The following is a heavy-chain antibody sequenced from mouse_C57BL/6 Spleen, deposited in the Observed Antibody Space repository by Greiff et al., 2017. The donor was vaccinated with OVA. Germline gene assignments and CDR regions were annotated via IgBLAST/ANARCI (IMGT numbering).Heavy chain of an antibody. V-gene: IGHV14-4*01. J-gene: IGHJ2*01. CDR2: IDPENGDT. Sequence: EVQLQQSGAELVRPGASVKLSCTASGFNIKDDYMHWVKQRPEQGLEWIGWIDPENGDTEYASKFQGKATITADTSSNTAYLQLSSLTSEDTAVYYCTTDYYGSSHVDYWGQGTTLTVSS. CDR1: GFNIKDDY. D-gene: IGHD1-1*01. CDR3: TTDYYGSSHVDY.